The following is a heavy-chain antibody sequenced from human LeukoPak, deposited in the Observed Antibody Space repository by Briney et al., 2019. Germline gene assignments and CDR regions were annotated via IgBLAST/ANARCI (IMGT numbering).Heavy chain of an antibody. D-gene: IGHD5-18*01. J-gene: IGHJ4*02. V-gene: IGHV3-21*01. CDR2: ISGSGGST. Sequence: GGSLRLSCAASGFTFSSYWMHWVRQAPGKGLEWVSAISGSGGSTYYADSVKGRFTISRDNAKNSLYLQMNSLRAEDTAVYYCARDLGGYSYGSHFDYWGQGTLVTVSS. CDR3: ARDLGGYSYGSHFDY. CDR1: GFTFSSYW.